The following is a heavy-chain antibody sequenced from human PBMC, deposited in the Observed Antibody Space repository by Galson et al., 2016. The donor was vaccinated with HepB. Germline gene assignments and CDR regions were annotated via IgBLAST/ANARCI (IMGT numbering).Heavy chain of an antibody. D-gene: IGHD3-10*01. CDR2: SNARGDNI. CDR3: AKEALYGSGTYIDS. J-gene: IGHJ4*02. V-gene: IGHV3-23*01. CDR1: GFAFSNFA. Sequence: SLRLSCAGSGFAFSNFAMSWVRQAPGEGLEWISSSNARGDNIYYSASVKGRFTLSRDNSNNTLYLRMNSLRVEDTAIYYCAKEALYGSGTYIDSWGQGILVTASS.